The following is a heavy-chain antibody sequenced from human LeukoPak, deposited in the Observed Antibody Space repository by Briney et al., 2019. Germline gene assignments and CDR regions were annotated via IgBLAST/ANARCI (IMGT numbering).Heavy chain of an antibody. V-gene: IGHV4-38-2*01. CDR3: ARASPADTFGLWIDF. CDR2: IYHNGNT. J-gene: IGHJ4*02. D-gene: IGHD5-18*01. Sequence: PSETLSLTCAVSGHSIGSDYYWGWIRQPPGKGLEWIGCIYHNGNTYYSPSLEGRVTISVDTPKNQFSLKLSSVTAADTAVYYCARASPADTFGLWIDFWGQGTLVTVSS. CDR1: GHSIGSDYY.